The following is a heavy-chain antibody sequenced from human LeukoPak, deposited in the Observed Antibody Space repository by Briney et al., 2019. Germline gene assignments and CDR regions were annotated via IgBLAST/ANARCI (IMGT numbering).Heavy chain of an antibody. CDR3: ARDRTVAGLDY. CDR2: IKQDGSDE. V-gene: IGHV3-7*04. CDR1: GFTFNNYC. Sequence: GGSLRLSCAASGFTFNNYCMSWVRQAPGKGLEWVANIKQDGSDEYYVDSVKGRFTISRDNAKNSLYLQMNSLRAEDTAVYYCARDRTVAGLDYWGEGTLVTVSS. J-gene: IGHJ4*02. D-gene: IGHD6-19*01.